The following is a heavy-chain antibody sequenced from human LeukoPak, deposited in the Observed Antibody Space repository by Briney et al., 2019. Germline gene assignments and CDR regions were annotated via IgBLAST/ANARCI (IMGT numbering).Heavy chain of an antibody. CDR2: IYTSGTI. CDR1: GGSISSYY. D-gene: IGHD3-10*01. J-gene: IGHJ5*02. CDR3: ARDSGTTGEVKFDH. Sequence: SETLSLTCTVSGGSISSYYWSWIRQPAGTALEWIGRIYTSGTITYNPALKSRVTMSVATSKNQFSLKLSSVTAADTAVYYCARDSGTTGEVKFDHWGQGTLVTVSS. V-gene: IGHV4-4*07.